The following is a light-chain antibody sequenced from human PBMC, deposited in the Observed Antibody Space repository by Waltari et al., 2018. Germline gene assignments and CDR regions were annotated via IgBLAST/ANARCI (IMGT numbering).Light chain of an antibody. CDR3: YSAADNNRL. V-gene: IGLV3-27*01. J-gene: IGLJ2*01. CDR2: KDS. Sequence: SYELTQPSSVSVSPGQTATITCSGNVLAKKYVRWFQQKPGQAPVVVIYKDSERPSGIPERFSGSSSETTVTLTISGAQFEDEADYYCYSAADNNRLFGGGTKLTVL. CDR1: VLAKKY.